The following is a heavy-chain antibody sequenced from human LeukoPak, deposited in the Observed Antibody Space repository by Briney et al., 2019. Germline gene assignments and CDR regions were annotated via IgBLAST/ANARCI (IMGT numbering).Heavy chain of an antibody. CDR3: AREGAYYYGSGMRY. CDR1: GYTFTGYY. V-gene: IGHV1-2*02. J-gene: IGHJ4*02. Sequence: GASVKVSCKASGYTFTGYYMFWVRQAPGQGLEWMGWINPNSGGTNYAQKFQGRVTMTRDTSISTAYMELSRLRSDDTAVYYCAREGAYYYGSGMRYWGQGTLVTVSS. D-gene: IGHD3-10*01. CDR2: INPNSGGT.